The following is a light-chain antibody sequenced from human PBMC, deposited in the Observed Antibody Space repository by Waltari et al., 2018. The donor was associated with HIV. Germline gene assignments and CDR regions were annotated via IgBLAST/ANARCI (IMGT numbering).Light chain of an antibody. CDR3: QQLNSFPRT. CDR2: AAS. J-gene: IGKJ4*01. V-gene: IGKV1-9*01. CDR1: QGISSY. Sequence: IQLTPSPSFLSASVGDRVTITCRASQGISSYLAWYQQKPGKAPKLLIYAASTLQSGVPSRFSGSGSGTEFPLTISSLQPEDFATYYCQQLNSFPRTFGGGTKVETK.